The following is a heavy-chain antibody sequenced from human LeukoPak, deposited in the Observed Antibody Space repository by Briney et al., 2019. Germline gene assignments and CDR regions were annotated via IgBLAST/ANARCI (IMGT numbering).Heavy chain of an antibody. Sequence: GGSLRLSCAASGFTFSSYAMSWVRQAPGKGLEWVSGISGSGGSTYSADSVKGRFTISRDNSKNTLYLQMNSLRAEDTAVYYCAKHTEYSSSSGSDYWGQGTLVTVSS. CDR1: GFTFSSYA. V-gene: IGHV3-23*01. CDR2: ISGSGGST. J-gene: IGHJ4*02. CDR3: AKHTEYSSSSGSDY. D-gene: IGHD6-6*01.